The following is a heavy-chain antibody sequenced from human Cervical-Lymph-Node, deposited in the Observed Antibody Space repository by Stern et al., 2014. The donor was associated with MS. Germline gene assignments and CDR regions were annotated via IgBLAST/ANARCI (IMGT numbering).Heavy chain of an antibody. D-gene: IGHD6-13*01. J-gene: IGHJ4*02. CDR2: IWYDGSNP. Sequence: QVKLVESGGGVVQPGRSLRLSCAASGFSFSRYAMHLVRQAPGPGLEWAALIWYDGSNPYYADSVTGRFTISRDNFKNTLYLQMNSLRAEDTAVYYCASAYSSSHYYFDYWGQGTLVTVSS. CDR3: ASAYSSSHYYFDY. V-gene: IGHV3-33*01. CDR1: GFSFSRYA.